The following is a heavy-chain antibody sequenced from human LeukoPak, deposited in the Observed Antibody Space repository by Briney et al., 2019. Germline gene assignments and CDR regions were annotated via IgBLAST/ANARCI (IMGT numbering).Heavy chain of an antibody. CDR1: GFTLSHFW. Sequence: GSLRLSCAASGFTLSHFWMSWVRQPPGKGLEWIGSIYYSGSTYYNPSLKSRVTISVDTSKNQFSLKLNSVTATDTAVYYCARHYGPWGQGTLVTVSS. CDR3: ARHYGP. CDR2: IYYSGST. V-gene: IGHV4-39*01. J-gene: IGHJ4*02. D-gene: IGHD3-10*01.